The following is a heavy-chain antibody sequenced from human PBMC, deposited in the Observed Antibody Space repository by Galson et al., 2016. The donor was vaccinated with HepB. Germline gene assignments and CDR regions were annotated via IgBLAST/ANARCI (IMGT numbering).Heavy chain of an antibody. CDR1: GFTFSTYW. Sequence: SLRLSCAASGFTFSTYWMSWVRQAPGKGLEWVANIKPDGSEKYYVDSVKGRFTISRDTATSSLYLQMNSLRAEDTAVHYCARRQMYTMSAFDYWGQGTLVTVSS. V-gene: IGHV3-7*01. D-gene: IGHD5-24*01. CDR2: IKPDGSEK. J-gene: IGHJ4*02. CDR3: ARRQMYTMSAFDY.